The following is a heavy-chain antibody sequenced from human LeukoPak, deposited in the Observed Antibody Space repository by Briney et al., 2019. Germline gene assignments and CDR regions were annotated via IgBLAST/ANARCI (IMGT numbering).Heavy chain of an antibody. D-gene: IGHD2-15*01. J-gene: IGHJ4*02. CDR1: GYTFTSYG. Sequence: ASVKVSCKASGYTFTSYGITWVRQAPGQGLEWMGWINVHNGDTNYAQKFQGRVTMTTDTSTGTAYMELRSLRSDDTAVYYCARGGYRSGGSCYRHFDYWGQGTLVTVSS. V-gene: IGHV1-18*01. CDR3: ARGGYRSGGSCYRHFDY. CDR2: INVHNGDT.